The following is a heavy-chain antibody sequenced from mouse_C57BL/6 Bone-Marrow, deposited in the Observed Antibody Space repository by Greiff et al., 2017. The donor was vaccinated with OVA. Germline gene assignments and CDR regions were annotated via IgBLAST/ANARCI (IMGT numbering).Heavy chain of an antibody. CDR1: GYTFTSYT. J-gene: IGHJ1*03. CDR2: INPSSGYT. Sequence: VKLVESGAELARPGASVKMSCKASGYTFTSYTMHWVKQRPGQGLEWIGYINPSSGYTKYNQKFKDKATLTADKSSSTAYMQLSSLTSEDSAVYYCARGGSYYGNYGWYFDVWGTGTTVTVSS. V-gene: IGHV1-4*01. CDR3: ARGGSYYGNYGWYFDV. D-gene: IGHD2-1*01.